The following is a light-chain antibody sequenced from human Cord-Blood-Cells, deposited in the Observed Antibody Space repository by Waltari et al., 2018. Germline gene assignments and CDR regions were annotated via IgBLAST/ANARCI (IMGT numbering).Light chain of an antibody. CDR2: EVS. Sequence: QSALTQPASVSGSPRQSITISCTGPSSDVGGYNYVSWYQQHPGKAPKLMIYEVSNRPSGVSNRFSGSKSGNTASLTISGLQAEDEADYYCSSYTSSSIVVFGGGTKLTVL. CDR1: SSDVGGYNY. V-gene: IGLV2-14*01. J-gene: IGLJ2*01. CDR3: SSYTSSSIVV.